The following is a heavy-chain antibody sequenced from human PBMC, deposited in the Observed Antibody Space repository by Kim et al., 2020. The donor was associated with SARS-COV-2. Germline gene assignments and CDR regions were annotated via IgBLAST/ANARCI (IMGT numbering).Heavy chain of an antibody. J-gene: IGHJ4*02. CDR3: TKGPQPTSGLDY. V-gene: IGHV3-7*04. CDR2: K. Sequence: KYYVAVVKGRFTISRDNAKNSLSLQMNALRTDDTGVYYCTKGPQPTSGLDYWGQGTLVIVSS. D-gene: IGHD3-9*01.